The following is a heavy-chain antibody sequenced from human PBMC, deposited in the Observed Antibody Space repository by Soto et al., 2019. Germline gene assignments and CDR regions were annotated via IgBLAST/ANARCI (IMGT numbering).Heavy chain of an antibody. CDR2: INHSGST. CDR3: ARGRDYSPVRGMHV. CDR1: GGSFSGYY. V-gene: IGHV4-34*01. Sequence: QVQLQQWGAGLLKPSETLSLICAVYGGSFSGYYWSWIRQPPGRGLVSIGEINHSGSTNYNPSLKSRVTTSVDTSKKQFSLKLISVTAADTAVYYCARGRDYSPVRGMHVWRKGTTVTVSS. D-gene: IGHD2-15*01. J-gene: IGHJ6*03.